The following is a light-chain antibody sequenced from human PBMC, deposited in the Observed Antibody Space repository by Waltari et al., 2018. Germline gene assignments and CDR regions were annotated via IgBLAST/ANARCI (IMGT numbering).Light chain of an antibody. J-gene: IGLJ2*01. CDR1: NIEDKS. CDR3: QVWDSTSDHVV. V-gene: IGLV3-21*02. Sequence: YVLTQPPSVSVAPGQTAKITCGGDNIEDKSVNGYKQRPCQAPVLVVYDDSDRPSGIPERFSGSNSGKATLTISRVEAGDEADYYCQVWDSTSDHVVFGGGTKLTVL. CDR2: DDS.